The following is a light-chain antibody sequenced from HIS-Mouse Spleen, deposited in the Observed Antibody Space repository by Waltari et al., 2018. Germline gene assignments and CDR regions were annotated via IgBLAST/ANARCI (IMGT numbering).Light chain of an antibody. J-gene: IGLJ2*01. CDR2: EVS. V-gene: IGLV2-8*01. CDR3: SSYAGSNNLVV. CDR1: SSAVGGYNY. Sequence: QSALTQPPSASGSPGQSVTISCTGTSSAVGGYNYVSWYQQHPGKAPKLMIYEVSKRPSGVPDRFSGSKSGNTASLTVSGLQAEDEADYYCSSYAGSNNLVVFGGGTKLTVL.